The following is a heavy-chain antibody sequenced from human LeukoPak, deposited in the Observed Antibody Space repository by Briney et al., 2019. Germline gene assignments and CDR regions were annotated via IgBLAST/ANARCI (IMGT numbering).Heavy chain of an antibody. V-gene: IGHV3-7*01. Sequence: GGSLRLSGAASGFTFSSYWMSWVRQAPGKGLEWVANIKQDGSEKYYVDSVKGRFTISRDNAKNSLYLQMNSLRAEDTAVYYCARHQGQLVRQFSDYWGQGTLVTVSS. CDR1: GFTFSSYW. CDR2: IKQDGSEK. D-gene: IGHD6-13*01. CDR3: ARHQGQLVRQFSDY. J-gene: IGHJ4*02.